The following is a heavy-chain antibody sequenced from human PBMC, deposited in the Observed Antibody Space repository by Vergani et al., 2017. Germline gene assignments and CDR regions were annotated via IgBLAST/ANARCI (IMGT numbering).Heavy chain of an antibody. CDR3: ARAQGYMIGDY. CDR1: GYTFTSYA. D-gene: IGHD3-22*01. V-gene: IGHV1-3*01. CDR2: INAGNGNT. J-gene: IGHJ4*02. Sequence: QVQLVQSGAEVKKPGASVKVSCKASGYTFTSYAMHWVRQAPGQRLGWIGWINAGNGNTKYSQKFQGRVTITRDASASTAYMELSSLRSEDTAVYYCARAQGYMIGDYWGQGTLVTVSS.